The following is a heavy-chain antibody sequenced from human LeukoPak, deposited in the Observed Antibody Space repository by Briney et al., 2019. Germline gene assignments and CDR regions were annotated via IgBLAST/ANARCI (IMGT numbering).Heavy chain of an antibody. V-gene: IGHV4-39*01. CDR1: GGSISSSSYQ. J-gene: IGHJ4*02. CDR2: FYYSGNT. D-gene: IGHD2-2*01. Sequence: PSETLRLTCTVSGGSISSSSYQWGWIRQPPGKGLEWIGSFYYSGNTYYNPSLKSRVTVSVDTSKNLFSLNLSSVTAADTAVYYCARISIAVVPAYFDYWGERPLRTVSS. CDR3: ARISIAVVPAYFDY.